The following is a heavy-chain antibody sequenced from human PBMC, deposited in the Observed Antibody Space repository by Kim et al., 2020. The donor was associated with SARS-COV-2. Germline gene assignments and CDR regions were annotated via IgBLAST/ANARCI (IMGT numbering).Heavy chain of an antibody. CDR3: ARRGLLWFGELFGWFDP. D-gene: IGHD3-10*01. J-gene: IGHJ5*02. CDR1: GGSISSSSYY. CDR2: IYYSGST. Sequence: SETLSLTCTVSGGSISSSSYYWGWIRQPPGKGLEWIGSIYYSGSTYYNPSLKSRVTISVDTSKNQFSLKLSSVTAADTAVYYCARRGLLWFGELFGWFDPWGQGTLVTVSS. V-gene: IGHV4-39*01.